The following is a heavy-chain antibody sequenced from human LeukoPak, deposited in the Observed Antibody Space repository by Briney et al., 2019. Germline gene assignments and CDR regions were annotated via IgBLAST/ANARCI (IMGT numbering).Heavy chain of an antibody. CDR1: GFTFSIYV. J-gene: IGHJ4*02. D-gene: IGHD3-10*01. CDR2: ISGRGDNT. V-gene: IGHV3-23*01. CDR3: TNHLGGMVRGVIRAFDF. Sequence: GGSLRLSCAASGFTFSIYVMSWVRQAPGKGLEWVSTISGRGDNTNHGDSVKGRFTISRHNSKNTLYLHMNSLRAEDTAVYYCTNHLGGMVRGVIRAFDFWGQGALVTVSS.